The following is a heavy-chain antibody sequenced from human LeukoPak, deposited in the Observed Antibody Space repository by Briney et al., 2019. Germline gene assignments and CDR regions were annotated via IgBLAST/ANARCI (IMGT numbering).Heavy chain of an antibody. CDR2: ISDSGSSA. CDR3: APDLRGAAWSLDY. V-gene: IGHV3-23*01. D-gene: IGHD2-15*01. J-gene: IGHJ4*02. CDR1: GFXFRNYG. Sequence: PGGSLRLSCAASGFXFRNYGISWVRQAPGKGLEWVSVISDSGSSAYYADSVRGRFTISRDNSKNTLYLQMNSLRAEDTAVYYCAPDLRGAAWSLDYWGQGILVTVSS.